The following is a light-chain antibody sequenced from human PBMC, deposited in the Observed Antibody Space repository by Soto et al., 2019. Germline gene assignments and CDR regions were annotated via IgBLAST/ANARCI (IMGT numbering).Light chain of an antibody. CDR2: DAS. V-gene: IGLV2-14*03. Sequence: QSVLTQPASVSGSPGQSIAITCTGTSSDVGNYNFVSWYQQHPGKAPKLMIYDASNRPSGISNRFSGSKSGNTASLTISGLQAEDEADYYCCSYTTSSTYVFGTGTKVTVL. J-gene: IGLJ1*01. CDR3: CSYTTSSTYV. CDR1: SSDVGNYNF.